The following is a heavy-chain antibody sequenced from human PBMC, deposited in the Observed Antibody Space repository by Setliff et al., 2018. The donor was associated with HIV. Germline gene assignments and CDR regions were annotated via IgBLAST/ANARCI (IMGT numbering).Heavy chain of an antibody. J-gene: IGHJ3*02. Sequence: ASVKVSCKASGYTFTSYGISWVRQAPGQGLEWMGWISDFKGNTIYAQKLQGRLTMTTDTSTSTAYMELRSLRSDDTAVYFCARVPYRSAWFSGGHDAFDIWGQGTMVTVSS. D-gene: IGHD6-19*01. CDR2: ISDFKGNT. CDR1: GYTFTSYG. CDR3: ARVPYRSAWFSGGHDAFDI. V-gene: IGHV1-18*01.